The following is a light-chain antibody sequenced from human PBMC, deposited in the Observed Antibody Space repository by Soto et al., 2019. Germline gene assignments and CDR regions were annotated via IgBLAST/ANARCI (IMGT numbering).Light chain of an antibody. CDR3: QQYGSPPGT. CDR1: QSVSSSY. J-gene: IGKJ1*01. CDR2: GAS. Sequence: EIVLTQSPGTLSLSPGERATLSCRASQSVSSSYLAWYQQKPGQAPRLLIYGASSRATGIPDRFSGSGSGTDFTLTISRLEPEDFALYYCQQYGSPPGTLGQGTKVDIK. V-gene: IGKV3-20*01.